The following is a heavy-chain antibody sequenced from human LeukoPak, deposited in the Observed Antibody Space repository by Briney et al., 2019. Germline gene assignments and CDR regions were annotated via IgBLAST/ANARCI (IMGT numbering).Heavy chain of an antibody. CDR3: ARHWLRGAAKPGYMDV. CDR2: IYYSAST. D-gene: IGHD5-18*01. V-gene: IGHV4-39*01. J-gene: IGHJ6*03. CDR1: NGSISISSYS. Sequence: SETLSLTCTVSNGSISISSYSWGWIRQPPGKGLEWIGSIYYSASTYYNPSLKSRVTISVDTSKTQFSLKLSSVTAADTAVYYCARHWLRGAAKPGYMDVWGKGTTVTVSS.